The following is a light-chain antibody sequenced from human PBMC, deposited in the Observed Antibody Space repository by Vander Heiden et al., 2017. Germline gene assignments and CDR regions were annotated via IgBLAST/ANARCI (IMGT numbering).Light chain of an antibody. J-gene: IGKJ1*01. CDR3: QQYGNSPPWT. CDR2: GAS. CDR1: PRVSSSY. Sequence: ELVLTQSPGTLSLSPGDRVTLSCRASPRVSSSYLAWYQQKPGQAPRLLIYGASNRATGIPDRFSGSGSGTDFTLTISRLEPEDFAVYYCQQYGNSPPWTFGRGTKVEIK. V-gene: IGKV3-20*01.